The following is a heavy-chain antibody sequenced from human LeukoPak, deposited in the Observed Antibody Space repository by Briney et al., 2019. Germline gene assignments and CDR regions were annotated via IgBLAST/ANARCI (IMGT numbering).Heavy chain of an antibody. CDR3: AKDGPTAIPSWLDP. D-gene: IGHD2-21*02. J-gene: IGHJ5*02. Sequence: GGSLRLSCAASGFNFTNYAMNWVRQAPGRGLEWVSLISSSGGSTYYAGSVKGRFTISRDNSKSTLYLQMNSLRAEDTAIYYCAKDGPTAIPSWLDPWGQGTLVTVSS. CDR1: GFNFTNYA. V-gene: IGHV3-23*01. CDR2: ISSSGGST.